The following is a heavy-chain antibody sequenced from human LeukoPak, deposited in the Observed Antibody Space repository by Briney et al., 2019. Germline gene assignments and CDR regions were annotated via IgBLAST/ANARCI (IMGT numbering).Heavy chain of an antibody. Sequence: GGSLRLSCAASGFTFSNAWMSWVRQAPGKGLEWVARIKSKTDGGTTDYAAPVKGRFTISRDDSKNTLYLQMNSLKTEDTAVYYCTTEDSSGRWGQGTLVTVSS. D-gene: IGHD3-22*01. CDR1: GFTFSNAW. V-gene: IGHV3-15*01. CDR2: IKSKTDGGTT. J-gene: IGHJ4*02. CDR3: TTEDSSGR.